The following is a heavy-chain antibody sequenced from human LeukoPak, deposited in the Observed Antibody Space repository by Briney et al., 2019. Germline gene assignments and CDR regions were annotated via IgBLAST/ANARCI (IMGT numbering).Heavy chain of an antibody. CDR2: IRYDGSNK. D-gene: IGHD1-14*01. J-gene: IGHJ5*02. V-gene: IGHV3-30*02. CDR3: AKGAQFAHYPEGGLDP. Sequence: PGGSLRLSCAASGFTFSSYGMHWVRQAPGKGLEWVAFIRYDGSNKYYADAVKGRFTISRDNSKNTLYLQMNSLRAEDTAVYYCAKGAQFAHYPEGGLDPWGQGTLVTVSS. CDR1: GFTFSSYG.